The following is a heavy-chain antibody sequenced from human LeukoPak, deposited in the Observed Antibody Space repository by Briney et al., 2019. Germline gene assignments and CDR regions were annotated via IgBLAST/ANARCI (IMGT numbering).Heavy chain of an antibody. CDR2: IYYSGST. J-gene: IGHJ3*02. V-gene: IGHV4-59*01. CDR3: ARYIVSYPHDAFDI. Sequence: PSETLSLTCTVSGGSISSYYWSSIRQPPAKGLEWIGYIYYSGSTSYNPSLKSRVTISVDTSKKQFSLKLSSVTAADTAFYYCARYIVSYPHDAFDIWGQGTMVTVSS. D-gene: IGHD1-26*01. CDR1: GGSISSYY.